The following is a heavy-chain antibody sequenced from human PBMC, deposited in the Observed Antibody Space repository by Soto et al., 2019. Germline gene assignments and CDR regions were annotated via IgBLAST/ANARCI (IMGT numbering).Heavy chain of an antibody. V-gene: IGHV1-69*12. J-gene: IGHJ2*01. CDR3: ARGNHRWLQLWYFDL. CDR2: IIPIFGTV. D-gene: IGHD5-12*01. Sequence: QVQLVQSGAEVKKPGSSVKVSCKASGGTFSSYAISWVRQAPGQGLEWMGGIIPIFGTVNYAQKFQGRVTITAGESTSTAYVELSSLRSEDTAVYYCARGNHRWLQLWYFDLWGRGTLVTVSS. CDR1: GGTFSSYA.